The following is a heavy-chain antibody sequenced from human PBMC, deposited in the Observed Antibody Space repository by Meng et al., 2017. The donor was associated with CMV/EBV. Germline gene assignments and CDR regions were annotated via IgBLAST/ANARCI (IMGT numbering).Heavy chain of an antibody. V-gene: IGHV3-11*01. CDR1: GFTFGDYC. CDR2: ISSSGSTI. CDR3: AREAVDDFWSGYYYYGMDV. Sequence: GGSLRLSCAASGFTFGDYCMSWIRQAPGKGLEWVSYISSSGSTIYYADSVKGRFTISRDNAKNSLYLQMNSLRAEDTAVYYCAREAVDDFWSGYYYYGMDVWGQGTTVTVSS. D-gene: IGHD3-3*01. J-gene: IGHJ6*02.